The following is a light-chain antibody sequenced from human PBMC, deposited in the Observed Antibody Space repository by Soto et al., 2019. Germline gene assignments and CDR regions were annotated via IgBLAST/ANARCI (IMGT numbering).Light chain of an antibody. V-gene: IGKV3-20*01. Sequence: EIALTQSPGTLSLSPGERATLSCRASQRVSSNYLTWYQQKPGQAPRLLIYGASSRATGIPDRFSGSGCGTEFSLTISRLEPEDFAVYYCQQYGSSPFTFGPGTKVDIK. CDR1: QRVSSNY. CDR3: QQYGSSPFT. J-gene: IGKJ3*01. CDR2: GAS.